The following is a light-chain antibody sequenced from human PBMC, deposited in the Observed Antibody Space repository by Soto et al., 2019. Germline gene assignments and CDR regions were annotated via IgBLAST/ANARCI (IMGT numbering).Light chain of an antibody. CDR3: QQYASIPFT. J-gene: IGKJ4*01. CDR2: DAS. Sequence: DIPMTQSPSTLSASVGDRVTITCRASQSIIRWLAWYQQKPGKAPNLLIYDASQLESGVPSRFSGSESGTEFPEFTLAINGLQPDDCATYCCQQYASIPFTFGGGTKVEIK. V-gene: IGKV1-5*01. CDR1: QSIIRW.